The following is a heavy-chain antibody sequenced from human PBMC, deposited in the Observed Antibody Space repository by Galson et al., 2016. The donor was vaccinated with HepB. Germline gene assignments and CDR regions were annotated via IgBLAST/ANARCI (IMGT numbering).Heavy chain of an antibody. D-gene: IGHD1-14*01. J-gene: IGHJ5*02. CDR2: IYSRGST. CDR3: ARKSDTGTLVGDL. V-gene: IGHV3-66*01. Sequence: SLRLSCAGSGFIVTANYMTWVRQAPGKGPEWVAVIYSRGSTSYADSVKGRFTISRDNSKNTLYLQMNSLRAEDTAVYYCARKSDTGTLVGDLWGQGTLVTVSS. CDR1: GFIVTANY.